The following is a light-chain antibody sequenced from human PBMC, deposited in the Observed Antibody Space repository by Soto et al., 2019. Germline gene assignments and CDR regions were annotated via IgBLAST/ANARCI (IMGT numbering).Light chain of an antibody. CDR3: QQAYTFPFT. V-gene: IGKV1D-12*01. CDR2: AAS. CDR1: QGISTW. J-gene: IGKJ3*01. Sequence: DIQMPQSPSSVSPSVGARATIPCRASQGISTWLVWYQQKPGKAPKLLIYAASSLQSAVPSRFSGSGSGTDFTLTISSLQPEDFATYYCQQAYTFPFTFGPGTKVDIK.